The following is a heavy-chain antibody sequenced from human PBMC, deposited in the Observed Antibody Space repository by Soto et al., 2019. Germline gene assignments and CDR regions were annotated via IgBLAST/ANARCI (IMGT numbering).Heavy chain of an antibody. J-gene: IGHJ5*02. CDR2: IYYSGST. D-gene: IGHD3-3*01. Sequence: QVQLQESGPGLVKPSQTLSLTCTVSGGSISSGGYYWSWIRQHPGKGLEWIGYIYYSGSTYYNPSLKSRVTISVDTAKNPFSLKLSSVTAADTAVYYCARERGGSYYDFWSGYSNWFDPWGQGTLVTVSS. V-gene: IGHV4-31*03. CDR3: ARERGGSYYDFWSGYSNWFDP. CDR1: GGSISSGGYY.